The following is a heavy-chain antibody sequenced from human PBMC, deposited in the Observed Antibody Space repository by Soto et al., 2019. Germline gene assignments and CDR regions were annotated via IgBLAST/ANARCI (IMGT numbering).Heavy chain of an antibody. D-gene: IGHD1-1*01. CDR1: AFTLSKFV. CDR2: TSNDGMNT. CDR3: ARGNLDV. J-gene: IGHJ6*02. Sequence: QVQLVESGGGVVQPGRSLRLSCAASAFTLSKFVMHWVRQAPGKGLDWLAVTSNDGMNTYYADSVKGRFTISRDNSKNMVYLQMNSLRDEDTAVYYCARGNLDVWGQGTTVIVSS. V-gene: IGHV3-30*01.